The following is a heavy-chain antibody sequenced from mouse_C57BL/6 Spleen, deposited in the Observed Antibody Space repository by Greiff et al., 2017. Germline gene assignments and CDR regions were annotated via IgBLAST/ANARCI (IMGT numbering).Heavy chain of an antibody. J-gene: IGHJ3*01. CDR1: EYEFPSHD. Sequence: DVHLVESGGGLVQPGASLKLSCESNEYEFPSHDMSWVRKTPEKRLEWVGAINSDGGSTYYPDTMERRFIISRDNTKKTLYLQMSSLRSEDTALYYCARREGYYGGFAYWGQGTLVTVSA. CDR2: INSDGGST. CDR3: ARREGYYGGFAY. D-gene: IGHD1-1*01. V-gene: IGHV5-2*01.